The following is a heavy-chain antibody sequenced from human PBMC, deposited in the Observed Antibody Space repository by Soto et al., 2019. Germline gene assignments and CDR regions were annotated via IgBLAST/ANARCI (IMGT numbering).Heavy chain of an antibody. V-gene: IGHV1-2*02. CDR3: ARDSIGYCEDTTCYYFDY. J-gene: IGHJ4*02. D-gene: IGHD2-2*01. Sequence: EASVKVSCKGSGYTFTGYYVNWVRQAPGQGLEWMGWINPKDGATKYAEKFEGRMLLTRDTSIDTAYMELTRLSFDDTAVYYCARDSIGYCEDTTCYYFDYWGQGTLVTVSS. CDR1: GYTFTGYY. CDR2: INPKDGAT.